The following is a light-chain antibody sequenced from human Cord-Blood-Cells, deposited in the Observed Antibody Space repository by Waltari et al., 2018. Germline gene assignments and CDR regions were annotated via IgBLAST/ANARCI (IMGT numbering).Light chain of an antibody. J-gene: IGKJ1*01. CDR3: QQYGSWT. CDR1: QSVSSSY. CDR2: GAS. Sequence: EIVLTQSPGTLSLSPGERATLSCRASQSVSSSYLAWYQQKPGHAPRLLIYGASSRATGIPDRFSGSGSGTDFTLTISRLEPEDFAVYYCQQYGSWTFGQGTKVEIK. V-gene: IGKV3-20*01.